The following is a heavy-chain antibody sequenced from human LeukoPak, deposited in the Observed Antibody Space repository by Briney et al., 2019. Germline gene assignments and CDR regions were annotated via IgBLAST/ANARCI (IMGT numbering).Heavy chain of an antibody. CDR1: GFTFSSYN. Sequence: GGSLRLSCAASGFTFSSYNMNWVRQAPGKGLEWVSYISSSSFIYYTDSVKGRFTISRDNAKNSLYLQMNSLRVEDTAVYYCAGDLLSSSAEDYWGQGTLVTVSS. CDR3: AGDLLSSSAEDY. V-gene: IGHV3-21*01. D-gene: IGHD6-6*01. J-gene: IGHJ4*02. CDR2: ISSSSFI.